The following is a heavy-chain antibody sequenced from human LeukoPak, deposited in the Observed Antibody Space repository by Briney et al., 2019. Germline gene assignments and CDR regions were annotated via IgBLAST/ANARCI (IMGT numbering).Heavy chain of an antibody. CDR2: ISGSGGST. V-gene: IGHV3-23*01. D-gene: IGHD3-9*01. CDR1: GFTFSSYA. J-gene: IGHJ4*02. CDR3: ATPMVNYDILTRLGY. Sequence: GGSLRLSCAASGFTFSSYAMSWVRQAPGKGLEWVSAISGSGGSTYYADSVKGRFTISRDNSKTTLYLQMNSLRAEDTAVYYCATPMVNYDILTRLGYWGQGTLVTVSS.